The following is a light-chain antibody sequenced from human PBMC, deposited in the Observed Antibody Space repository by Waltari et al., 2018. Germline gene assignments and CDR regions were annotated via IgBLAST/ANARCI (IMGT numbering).Light chain of an antibody. Sequence: DIVMTQSPDSLTVSLGERATINCTSSQTVLYTSNNKNYLAWYQQKQGQPPKLLIYWASTRESGVPDRFTGSGSGTDFTLSISSLQAEDVAVYFCQQYHTTPFTFGPGTKLDIK. CDR1: QTVLYTSNNKNY. V-gene: IGKV4-1*01. J-gene: IGKJ3*01. CDR2: WAS. CDR3: QQYHTTPFT.